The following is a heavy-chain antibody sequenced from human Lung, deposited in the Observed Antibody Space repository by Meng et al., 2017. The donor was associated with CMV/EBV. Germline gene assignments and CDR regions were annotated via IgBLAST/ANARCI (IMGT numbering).Heavy chain of an antibody. V-gene: IGHV3-74*01. J-gene: IGHJ4*02. CDR1: GVTFRNYY. D-gene: IGHD4-11*01. CDR2: INSDGSST. Sequence: SLKISCAVTGVTFRNYYMHWVRQAPGKGLVWVSRINSDGSSTHYADSVKGRFSISRDNAKNTLHLQVNSLRAEDTAVYYCASSEYSNRFDFWGRGTLVTVSS. CDR3: ASSEYSNRFDF.